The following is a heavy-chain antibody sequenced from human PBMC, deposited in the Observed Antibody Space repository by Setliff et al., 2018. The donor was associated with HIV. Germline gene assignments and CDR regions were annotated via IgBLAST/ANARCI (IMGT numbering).Heavy chain of an antibody. CDR2: INPKFGGT. D-gene: IGHD3-3*01. CDR1: GYTFTDYY. V-gene: IGHV1-2*02. Sequence: GASVKVSCKASGYTFTDYYFHWVRQAPGQGLEWMGWINPKFGGTLYAQKFRGRVTMTRDMSINTVYVELSSLSSDDTAVYYCARDLSTHWSGYSLGLWGPGTLVTVSS. CDR3: ARDLSTHWSGYSLGL. J-gene: IGHJ4*02.